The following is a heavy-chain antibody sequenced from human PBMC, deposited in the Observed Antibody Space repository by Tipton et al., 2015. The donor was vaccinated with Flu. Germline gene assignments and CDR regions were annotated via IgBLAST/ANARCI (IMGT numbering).Heavy chain of an antibody. Sequence: LRLSCTVSGGSISSNYWSWIRQPPGKGLEWIGYIYYSGSTNRNPSLKSRVTISVDTSKNQFSLKMSSVTAADTAVYYCARVLQPANWFDPWGQGILVTVSS. CDR1: GGSISSNY. CDR2: IYYSGST. D-gene: IGHD2-2*01. CDR3: ARVLQPANWFDP. J-gene: IGHJ5*02. V-gene: IGHV4-59*01.